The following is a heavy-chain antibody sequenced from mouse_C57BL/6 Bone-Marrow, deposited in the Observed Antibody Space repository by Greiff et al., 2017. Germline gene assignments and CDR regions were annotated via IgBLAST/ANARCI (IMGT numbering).Heavy chain of an antibody. Sequence: QVQLKESGAELVRPGASVTLSCKASGYTFTDYEMHWVKQTPVHGLEWIGAIDPETGGTAYNQKFKGKAILTADKSSSTAYMELRSLTSEDSAVYYCTRGHWDDGDYGGQGTTLTVSS. J-gene: IGHJ2*01. D-gene: IGHD4-1*01. CDR2: IDPETGGT. V-gene: IGHV1-15*01. CDR1: GYTFTDYE. CDR3: TRGHWDDGDY.